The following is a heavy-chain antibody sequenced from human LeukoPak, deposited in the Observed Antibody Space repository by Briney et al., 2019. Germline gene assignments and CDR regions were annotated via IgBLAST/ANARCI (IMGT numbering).Heavy chain of an antibody. CDR1: GFTFSSYA. J-gene: IGHJ3*02. CDR3: ACLSGSYPWAFDI. Sequence: PGGSLRLSCAASGFTFSSYAMHWVRQAPGKGLEWVAVISYDGSNKYYADSVKGRFTISRDNSKNTLYLQMNSLRAEDTAVYYCACLSGSYPWAFDIWGQGTMVTVSS. D-gene: IGHD1-26*01. V-gene: IGHV3-30*04. CDR2: ISYDGSNK.